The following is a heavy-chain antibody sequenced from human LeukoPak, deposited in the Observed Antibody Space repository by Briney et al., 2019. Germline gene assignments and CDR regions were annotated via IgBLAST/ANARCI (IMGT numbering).Heavy chain of an antibody. CDR1: GFTFSSYS. CDR3: AKDRTSRKWFAELSDY. Sequence: GGFLRLSCAASGFTFSSYSMNWVRQAPGKGLEWVSATSSSDAGTYYADSVRGRFTISRDNSKNTLYLQMNSLRAEDTAVYCCAKDRTSRKWFAELSDYWGQGTLVTVSS. J-gene: IGHJ4*02. D-gene: IGHD3-10*01. CDR2: TSSSDAGT. V-gene: IGHV3-23*01.